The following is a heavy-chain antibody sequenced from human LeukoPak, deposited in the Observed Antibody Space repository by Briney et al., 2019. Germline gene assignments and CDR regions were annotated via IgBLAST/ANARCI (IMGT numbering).Heavy chain of an antibody. D-gene: IGHD3-3*01. Sequence: ASVKVSCKASGYTFTSYDINWVRQATGQGLEWMGWMNPNSGNQGYAQKFQGRVTMTRNTSISTAHMELSSLRSEETAVYYCARGPRQQLLRFLEWSVYYFMDVWGKGTTVTVSS. J-gene: IGHJ6*03. CDR3: ARGPRQQLLRFLEWSVYYFMDV. V-gene: IGHV1-8*01. CDR2: MNPNSGNQ. CDR1: GYTFTSYD.